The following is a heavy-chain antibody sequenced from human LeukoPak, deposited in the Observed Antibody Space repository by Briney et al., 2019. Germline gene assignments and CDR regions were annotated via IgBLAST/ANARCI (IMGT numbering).Heavy chain of an antibody. Sequence: PGGSLRLSCAASGFTFSSYWMSWVRQAPGKGLEWVSSISGSGGSTQHADSVQGRFAISRDNSKSTLYLQMNSLRVEDTAMYFCARDPNGDYIGTFDMWGRGTMVSVSS. V-gene: IGHV3-23*01. J-gene: IGHJ3*02. CDR1: GFTFSSYW. CDR2: ISGSGGST. D-gene: IGHD4-17*01. CDR3: ARDPNGDYIGTFDM.